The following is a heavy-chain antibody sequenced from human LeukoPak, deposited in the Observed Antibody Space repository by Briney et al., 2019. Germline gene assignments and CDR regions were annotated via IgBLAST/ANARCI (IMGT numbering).Heavy chain of an antibody. D-gene: IGHD4-17*01. CDR3: ARGVNAGGDYLYYYYYYMDV. J-gene: IGHJ6*03. Sequence: PGGSLRLSCAASGFTFSSYWMSWVRQAPGKGLEWVANIKQDGSEKYYVDSVKGRFTISRDNAKNSLYLQMNSLRAEDTAVYYCARGVNAGGDYLYYYYYYMDVWGKGTTVTVSS. CDR1: GFTFSSYW. V-gene: IGHV3-7*01. CDR2: IKQDGSEK.